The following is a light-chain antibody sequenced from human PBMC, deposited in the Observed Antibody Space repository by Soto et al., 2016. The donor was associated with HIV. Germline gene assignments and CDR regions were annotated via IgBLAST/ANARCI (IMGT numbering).Light chain of an antibody. CDR2: SAF. J-gene: IGKJ2*01. CDR1: QGVSYY. V-gene: IGKV1-16*01. Sequence: DIEMTQSPSSLSASVGDSVTFTCRASQGVSYYLAWFQQKPGKAPKSLINSAFSLQSGVPSRFSGSGSGTEFTLTINSLQPEDSATYYCLQYDDFPHTFGQGTKLEIK. CDR3: LQYDDFPHT.